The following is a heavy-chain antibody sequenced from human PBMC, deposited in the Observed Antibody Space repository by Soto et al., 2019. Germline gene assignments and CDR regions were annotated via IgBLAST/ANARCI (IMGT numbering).Heavy chain of an antibody. V-gene: IGHV3-23*01. J-gene: IGHJ4*02. CDR1: GFTFSSYA. CDR3: ARPKGGGAFDY. CDR2: ISGSGGST. Sequence: EVQLLESGGGLVQPGGSLRLSCAASGFTFSSYAMSWVRQAPGKGLEWVSAISGSGGSTYYADSVKGRFTISRDNSKNPPSPQMNSLRAEDTAVYYCARPKGGGAFDYWGQGTLVTVSS. D-gene: IGHD3-16*01.